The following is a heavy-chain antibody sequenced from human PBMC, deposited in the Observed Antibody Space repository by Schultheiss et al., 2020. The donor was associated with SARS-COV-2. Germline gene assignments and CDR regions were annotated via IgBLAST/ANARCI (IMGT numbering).Heavy chain of an antibody. J-gene: IGHJ4*02. CDR1: GGTFSSYA. CDR3: AADREEAGTDYFDY. Sequence: ASVKVSCKASGGTFSSYAISWVRQAPGQRLEWMGWINAGNGNTKYSQKFQGRVTITRDMSTSTAYMELSSLRSEDTAIYYCAADREEAGTDYFDYWGQGTLVTVSS. D-gene: IGHD6-13*01. CDR2: INAGNGNT. V-gene: IGHV1-3*01.